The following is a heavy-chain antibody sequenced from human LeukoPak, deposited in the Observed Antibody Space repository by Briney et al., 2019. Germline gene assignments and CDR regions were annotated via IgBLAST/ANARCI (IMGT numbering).Heavy chain of an antibody. CDR2: IDPNSGDT. D-gene: IGHD6-13*01. V-gene: IGHV1-2*02. Sequence: ASVKVSCKASGYTFTDFYMHWVRQAPGQGLEWMGLIDPNSGDTNYAQKFHGRVTMTRDTSLRTDYMDLRRLRSDDTAVYYCAPTTPDIAEAAPSPFDFWGQGTLVTVSS. CDR3: APTTPDIAEAAPSPFDF. J-gene: IGHJ4*02. CDR1: GYTFTDFY.